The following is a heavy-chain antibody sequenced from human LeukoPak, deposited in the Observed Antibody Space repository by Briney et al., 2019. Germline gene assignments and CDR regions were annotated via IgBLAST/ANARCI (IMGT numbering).Heavy chain of an antibody. CDR3: ARAHVIPGENWLDP. D-gene: IGHD3-16*02. Sequence: GASVKVSCKASGYTFPNCDIYWVRHAAGQGLEWMGWMNPNTGNTITAQKFQARVTFSSDTSITTAYMELSSLTSDDTAVYCCARAHVIPGENWLDPWGQGTLVTVSS. CDR2: MNPNTGNT. CDR1: GYTFPNCD. V-gene: IGHV1-8*03. J-gene: IGHJ5*02.